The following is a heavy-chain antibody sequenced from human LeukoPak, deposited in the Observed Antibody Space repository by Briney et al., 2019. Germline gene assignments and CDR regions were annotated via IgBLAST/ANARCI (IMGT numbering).Heavy chain of an antibody. Sequence: GGSLRLSCAASGFTVSNNYMRWVRQAPGKGLEWVSLIYSGGSTYYADSVKGRFTISRDDSKNTLYLQMNNLRAEDTAVYYCAKDGAWLRFDDWGQGILVTVSS. CDR2: IYSGGST. J-gene: IGHJ4*02. V-gene: IGHV3-53*01. D-gene: IGHD5-12*01. CDR3: AKDGAWLRFDD. CDR1: GFTVSNNY.